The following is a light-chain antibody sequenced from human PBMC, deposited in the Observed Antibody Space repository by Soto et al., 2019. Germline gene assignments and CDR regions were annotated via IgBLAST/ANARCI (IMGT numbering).Light chain of an antibody. CDR3: GADHGGGSNFVYV. Sequence: QLVLTQPPSASASLGASVTLTCTLSSGYSNYKVDWYQQRPGKGPRFVMRVGTGGIVGSKGDGIPDRFSVLGSGLNRYLTIKNIQEEDESDYHCGADHGGGSNFVYVFGTGTKLT. CDR1: SGYSNYK. V-gene: IGLV9-49*01. J-gene: IGLJ1*01. CDR2: VGTGGIVG.